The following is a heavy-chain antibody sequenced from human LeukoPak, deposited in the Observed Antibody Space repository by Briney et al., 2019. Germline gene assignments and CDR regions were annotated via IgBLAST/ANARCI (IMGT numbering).Heavy chain of an antibody. J-gene: IGHJ5*02. CDR3: ARDASILPTYYYGSGSRNWFDP. D-gene: IGHD3-10*01. Sequence: GGSLRLSCAASGFTFSSYWMSWLRQAPGKGLEGVANIKQGGREKYYVDSVKGRFTISRDNAKNSLYLQMNSLRAEDTAVYYCARDASILPTYYYGSGSRNWFDPWGQGTLVTVSS. CDR2: IKQGGREK. CDR1: GFTFSSYW. V-gene: IGHV3-7*01.